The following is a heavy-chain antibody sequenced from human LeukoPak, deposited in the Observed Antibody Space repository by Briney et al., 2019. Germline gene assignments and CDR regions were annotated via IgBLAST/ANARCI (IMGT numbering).Heavy chain of an antibody. CDR2: INTSGGST. Sequence: GGTLRLSCAASGFTFSSYGMSWVRQAPGKGLEWVSAINTSGGSTYYADSVKGRFTISRNYSKNTLYLQMNSLRAEDTAIYYCAKNGDRGAYCSGGSCYPYFYYYMDVWGKGTTVTISS. J-gene: IGHJ6*03. CDR3: AKNGDRGAYCSGGSCYPYFYYYMDV. D-gene: IGHD2-15*01. CDR1: GFTFSSYG. V-gene: IGHV3-23*01.